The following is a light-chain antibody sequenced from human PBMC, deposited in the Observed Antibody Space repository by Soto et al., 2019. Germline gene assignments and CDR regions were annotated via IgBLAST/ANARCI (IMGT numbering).Light chain of an antibody. V-gene: IGLV2-23*01. CDR2: EGS. J-gene: IGLJ1*01. CDR3: CSYAGSSTCNYV. CDR1: SSDVGSYNL. Sequence: QSALTQPASVSGSPGQSITISCTGTSSDVGSYNLVSWYQQHPGKAPKLMIYEGSKRPSGVSNRFSGSKSGNTASLTISGLQAEDEAEYYCCSYAGSSTCNYVFGTGTKLTVL.